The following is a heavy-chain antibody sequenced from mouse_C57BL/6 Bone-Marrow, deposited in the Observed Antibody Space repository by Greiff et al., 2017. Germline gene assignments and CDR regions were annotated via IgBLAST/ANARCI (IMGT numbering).Heavy chain of an antibody. CDR1: GYTFTSYD. V-gene: IGHV1-85*01. CDR2: IYPRDGST. CDR3: ARFSYDVYGAWFAY. J-gene: IGHJ3*01. D-gene: IGHD2-3*01. Sequence: QVQLQQSGPELVKPGASVKLSCKASGYTFTSYDINWVKQRPGQGLEWIGWIYPRDGSTKYNEKFKGKATLTVDTSSSTAYMELHSLTSEDSAVYFCARFSYDVYGAWFAYWGQGTLVTVSA.